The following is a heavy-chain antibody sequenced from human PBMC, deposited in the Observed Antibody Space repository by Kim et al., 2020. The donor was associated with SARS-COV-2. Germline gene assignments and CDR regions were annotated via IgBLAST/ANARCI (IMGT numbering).Heavy chain of an antibody. CDR2: FDPEDGET. Sequence: ASVKVSCKVSGYTLTELSMHWVRQAPGKGLEWMGGFDPEDGETIYAQKFQGRVTMTEDTSTDTAYMELSSLRSEDTAVYYCAVCSFGGDSGTYSYLFDYWGQGTLVTVSS. V-gene: IGHV1-24*01. CDR3: AVCSFGGDSGTYSYLFDY. CDR1: GYTLTELS. J-gene: IGHJ4*02. D-gene: IGHD3-16*01.